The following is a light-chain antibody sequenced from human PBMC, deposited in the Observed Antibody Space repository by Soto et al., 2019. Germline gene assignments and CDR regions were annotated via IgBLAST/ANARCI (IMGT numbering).Light chain of an antibody. Sequence: EILITQSTSTLAASPAQRCTLSCRASQSVSSNLAWYQQKPGKAPKLLIYDASTRPSDVPSRFSGSGSGTDFTLTISSLEPEDFATYYCQQRSSYPLTFGGGTRVDIK. V-gene: IGKV3-11*01. CDR1: QSVSSN. CDR2: DAS. J-gene: IGKJ4*01. CDR3: QQRSSYPLT.